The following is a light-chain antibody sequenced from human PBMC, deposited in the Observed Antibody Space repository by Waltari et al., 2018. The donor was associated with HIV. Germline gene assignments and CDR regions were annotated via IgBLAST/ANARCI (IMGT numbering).Light chain of an antibody. CDR3: QHYDNILFT. J-gene: IGKJ3*01. V-gene: IGKV1-33*01. CDR1: QDISNY. Sequence: DIQMTQSPSSLSASVGDRVTITCQASQDISNYLNWYQQKPGKAPKLLIYDASNLQTGVPSRCSGSGSGTDFTFTISSLQPEDFATYYCQHYDNILFTFGPGTKVDIK. CDR2: DAS.